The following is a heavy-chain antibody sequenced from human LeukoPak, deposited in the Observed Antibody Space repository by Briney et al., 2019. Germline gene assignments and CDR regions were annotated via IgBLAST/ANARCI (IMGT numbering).Heavy chain of an antibody. V-gene: IGHV1-18*01. CDR1: GYTFTSYG. J-gene: IGHJ5*02. D-gene: IGHD3-10*01. CDR2: ISAYNGNT. CDR3: ARDSRGSGSYYGWFDP. Sequence: ASVKVSCKASGYTFTSYGISWVPQAPGQGLEWMGWISAYNGNTNYAQKLQGRVTMTTDTSTSTAYMELRSLRSDDTAVYYCARDSRGSGSYYGWFDPWGQGTLVTVSS.